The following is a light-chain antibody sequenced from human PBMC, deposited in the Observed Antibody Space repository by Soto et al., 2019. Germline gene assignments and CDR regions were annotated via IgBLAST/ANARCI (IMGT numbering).Light chain of an antibody. Sequence: QSALTQPASVSGSPGQSITISCTGTSSDVGCYNYVSWYQQHPGKAPKLMIYEVSNRPSGVSNRFSGSKSGNTASLTISGLQAEDEADYYCSSYTSSSTQVFGTGTKLTVL. CDR2: EVS. V-gene: IGLV2-14*01. CDR3: SSYTSSSTQV. CDR1: SSDVGCYNY. J-gene: IGLJ1*01.